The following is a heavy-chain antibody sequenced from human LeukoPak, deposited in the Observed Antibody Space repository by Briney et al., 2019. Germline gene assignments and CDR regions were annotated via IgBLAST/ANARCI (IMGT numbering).Heavy chain of an antibody. CDR3: AKEPYSSGWPYYFDY. CDR1: GFTFTNYA. CDR2: ISYDGDNK. J-gene: IGHJ4*02. Sequence: GGSLRLSCAASGFTFTNYAMHWVRQGPGKGLEWVAVISYDGDNKYYADSVKGRFTISRDNSKNTLYLQMNSLRAEDTAVYYCAKEPYSSGWPYYFDYWGQGTLVTVSS. V-gene: IGHV3-30-3*01. D-gene: IGHD6-19*01.